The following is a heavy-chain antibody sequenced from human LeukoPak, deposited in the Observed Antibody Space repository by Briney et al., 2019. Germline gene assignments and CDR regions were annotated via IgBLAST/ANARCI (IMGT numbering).Heavy chain of an antibody. D-gene: IGHD3-9*01. J-gene: IGHJ4*02. Sequence: SETLSLTCAVYGGSFSGYYWSWIRQPPGKGLEWIGEINHSGSTNYNPSLKSRVTISVDTSKNQFSLKLSSVTAADTAVYYCARGLGLGPNLTGYMSHFFDYWGQGTLVTVSS. V-gene: IGHV4-34*01. CDR2: INHSGST. CDR3: ARGLGLGPNLTGYMSHFFDY. CDR1: GGSFSGYY.